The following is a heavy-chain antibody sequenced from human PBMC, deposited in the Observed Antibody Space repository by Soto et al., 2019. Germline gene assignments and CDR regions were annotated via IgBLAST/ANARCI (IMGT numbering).Heavy chain of an antibody. CDR2: INPSGGPS. CDR3: ARPSIGPPKSFDI. Sequence: ASVKVSCKASGYTFTSYYIHWVRQAPGQGLEWMGIINPSGGPSTYAQKFQDRVTMTRDMSTSTVYMEVSSLRSEDTAVYYCARPSIGPPKSFDIWGQGTMVTVSS. J-gene: IGHJ3*02. CDR1: GYTFTSYY. D-gene: IGHD2-2*01. V-gene: IGHV1-46*03.